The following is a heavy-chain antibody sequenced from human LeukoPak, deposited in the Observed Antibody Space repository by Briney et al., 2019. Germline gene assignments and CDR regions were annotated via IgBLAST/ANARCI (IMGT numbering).Heavy chain of an antibody. CDR2: ISRSSSTI. Sequence: GGSLRLSCAASGVTFSSYSMNWVRQAPGKGLEWISYISRSSSTIYYADSVKGRFTISRDNAKNSLYLQMNSLRAEDMALYYCAKSYAGATSVNAFDIWGQGTMVTVSS. V-gene: IGHV3-48*04. D-gene: IGHD1-26*01. CDR1: GVTFSSYS. J-gene: IGHJ3*02. CDR3: AKSYAGATSVNAFDI.